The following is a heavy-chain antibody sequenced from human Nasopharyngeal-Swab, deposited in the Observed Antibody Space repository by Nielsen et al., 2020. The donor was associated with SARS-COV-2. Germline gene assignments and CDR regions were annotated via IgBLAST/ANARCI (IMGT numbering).Heavy chain of an antibody. CDR2: IKQDGSEK. V-gene: IGHV3-7*01. Sequence: VRQAPGKGLEWVANIKQDGSEKYYVDSVKGRFTISRDNAKNSLYLQMNSLRAEDTAVYYCASVHGSSWYFDYWGQETLVTVSS. CDR3: ASVHGSSWYFDY. D-gene: IGHD6-13*01. J-gene: IGHJ4*02.